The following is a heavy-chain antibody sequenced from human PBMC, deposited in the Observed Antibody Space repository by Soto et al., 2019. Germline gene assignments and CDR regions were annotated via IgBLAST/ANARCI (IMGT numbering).Heavy chain of an antibody. D-gene: IGHD2-15*01. CDR1: GGSISSGDYY. V-gene: IGHV4-30-4*01. J-gene: IGHJ5*02. CDR3: ARDLRWYSSWFDP. Sequence: SETLSLTCTVSGGSISSGDYYWSWIRQPPGKGLEWIGYTYYSGSTYYNPSLKSRVTISVDTSKNQFSLKLSSVTAADTAVYYCARDLRWYSSWFDPWGQGTLVTVSS. CDR2: TYYSGST.